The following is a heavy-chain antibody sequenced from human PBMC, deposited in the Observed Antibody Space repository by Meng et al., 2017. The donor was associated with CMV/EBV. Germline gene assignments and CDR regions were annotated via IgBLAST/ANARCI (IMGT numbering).Heavy chain of an antibody. J-gene: IGHJ4*02. CDR1: SGTISSGDYY. CDR2: IYYSGST. CDR3: ARAQYSSSCDY. D-gene: IGHD6-13*01. V-gene: IGHV4-30-4*08. Sequence: VQRQGPGQGLVKPSRTLSFTSTVASGTISSGDYYWSWIRQPPGKGLEWIGYIYYSGSTYYNPSLKSRVTISVDTSKNQFSLKLSSVTAADTAVYYCARAQYSSSCDYWGQGTLVTVSS.